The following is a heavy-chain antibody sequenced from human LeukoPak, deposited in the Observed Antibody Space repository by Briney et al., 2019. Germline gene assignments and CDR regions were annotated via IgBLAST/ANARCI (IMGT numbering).Heavy chain of an antibody. D-gene: IGHD3-3*01. CDR1: GGTFTSYA. CDR3: ARTRVVNDAFDI. Sequence: ASVKVSCKASGGTFTSYAISWVRQAPGQGHEWMGGIIPIFGTANYAQNFQGRVTITADESTSTAYMELSSLRSEDTAVYYCARTRVVNDAFDIWGQGTMVTVSS. V-gene: IGHV1-69*01. J-gene: IGHJ3*02. CDR2: IIPIFGTA.